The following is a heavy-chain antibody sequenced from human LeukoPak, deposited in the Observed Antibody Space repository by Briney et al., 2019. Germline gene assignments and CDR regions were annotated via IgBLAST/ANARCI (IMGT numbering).Heavy chain of an antibody. CDR2: IIPIFGTA. CDR1: GGTFSSYA. Sequence: SVKVSCKASGGTFSSYAISRVRQAPGQGLEWMGGIIPIFGTANYAQKFQGRVTITTDESTSTAYMELSSLRSEDTAVYYCARTPYQLLPYNWFDPWGQGTLVTVSS. D-gene: IGHD2-2*01. CDR3: ARTPYQLLPYNWFDP. J-gene: IGHJ5*02. V-gene: IGHV1-69*05.